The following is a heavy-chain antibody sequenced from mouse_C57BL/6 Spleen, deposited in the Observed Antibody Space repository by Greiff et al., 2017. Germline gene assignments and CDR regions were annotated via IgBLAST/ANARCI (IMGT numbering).Heavy chain of an antibody. CDR1: GFTFSSYA. CDR3: TIKGNCWYFDV. Sequence: EVQLVESGEGLVKPGGSLKLSCAASGFTFSSYAMSWVRQTPEKRLEWVAYISSGGGYIYYADTVKGRFTMSRDNARNTLYMQMSRLKSEDTAMYYCTIKGNCWYFDVWGTGTTVTVSS. J-gene: IGHJ1*03. CDR2: ISSGGGYI. D-gene: IGHD1-3*01. V-gene: IGHV5-9-1*02.